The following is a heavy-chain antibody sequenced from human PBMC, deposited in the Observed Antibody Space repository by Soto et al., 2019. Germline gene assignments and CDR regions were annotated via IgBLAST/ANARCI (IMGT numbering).Heavy chain of an antibody. CDR2: ITGGGDET. Sequence: GGSLRLSCAASGFTFGSYAMTWVRQAPGKGLEWVSAITGGGDETFYADSVKGRFTISRDNSKNTLYLQMSSLRPEDTAVYYCVKDHGTAMIRGGLDSWGQGALVTVSS. CDR3: VKDHGTAMIRGGLDS. V-gene: IGHV3-23*01. D-gene: IGHD3-10*01. CDR1: GFTFGSYA. J-gene: IGHJ4*02.